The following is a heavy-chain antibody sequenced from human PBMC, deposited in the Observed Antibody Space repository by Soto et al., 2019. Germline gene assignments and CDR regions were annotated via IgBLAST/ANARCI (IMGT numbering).Heavy chain of an antibody. CDR2: ISTYNGKT. Sequence: ASVKVSCKASGYTFISYGIAWVRQAPGQGLEWMGWISTYNGKTNYAQKFQGRVTMTTDTSTSTAYMDVSSLRSEDTAVYYCARGFPAHAFDIWGQGTMVTVSS. CDR1: GYTFISYG. V-gene: IGHV1-18*01. J-gene: IGHJ3*02. D-gene: IGHD3-10*01. CDR3: ARGFPAHAFDI.